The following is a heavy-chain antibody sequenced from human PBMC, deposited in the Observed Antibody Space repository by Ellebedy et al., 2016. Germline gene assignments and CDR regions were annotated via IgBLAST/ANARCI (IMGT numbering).Heavy chain of an antibody. CDR1: GFTFSSYA. V-gene: IGHV3-23*01. Sequence: GESLKISCAASGFTFSSYAMSWVRQAPGKGLEWVSAISGSGGSTYYADSVKGRFTISRDNSKNTLYLQMNSLRAEDTAVYYCAPLSQGNLWFGEFKHWGQGTLVTVSS. J-gene: IGHJ1*01. D-gene: IGHD3-10*01. CDR2: ISGSGGST. CDR3: APLSQGNLWFGEFKH.